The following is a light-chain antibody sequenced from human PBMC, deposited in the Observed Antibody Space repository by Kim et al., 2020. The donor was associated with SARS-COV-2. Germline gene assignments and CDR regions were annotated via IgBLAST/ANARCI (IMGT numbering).Light chain of an antibody. J-gene: IGKJ2*01. Sequence: DIQVTQSPSSLSASVGDRVTITCRPTQSVDNWLAWYQQKPGKAPKLLIYDASTLDSGVPSRFSGGRSGTDLTLTITNLQPDDFATYYCQQYHTYPSTFGQGTKLEI. CDR1: QSVDNW. CDR3: QQYHTYPST. CDR2: DAS. V-gene: IGKV1-5*01.